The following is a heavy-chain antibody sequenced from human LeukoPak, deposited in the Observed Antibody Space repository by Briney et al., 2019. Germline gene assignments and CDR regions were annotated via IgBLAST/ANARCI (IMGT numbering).Heavy chain of an antibody. D-gene: IGHD3-10*01. Sequence: SETLSLTCTVSGGSISSSSYYWGWIRQPPGKGLEWIGSIYHSGSTYYNPSLKSRDTISVDTSKNQFSLKLSSVTAADTAVYYCARDWRAYGSGSYVSYSYYYYGMDVWGQGTTVTVSS. CDR3: ARDWRAYGSGSYVSYSYYYYGMDV. CDR2: IYHSGST. J-gene: IGHJ6*02. CDR1: GGSISSSSYY. V-gene: IGHV4-39*07.